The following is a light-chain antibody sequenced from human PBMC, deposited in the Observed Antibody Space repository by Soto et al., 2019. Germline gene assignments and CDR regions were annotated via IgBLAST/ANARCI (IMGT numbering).Light chain of an antibody. CDR1: QSISTS. CDR2: LAS. Sequence: DMRMSQFPSSLSALVGDRVTITSRASQSISTSLAWYQQKPGKAPKLLIYLASSLESGVPARFSGSGSATEFTLSISSLQPDDFATYYCQQYHSYSRTFGQGTKVDIK. J-gene: IGKJ1*01. CDR3: QQYHSYSRT. V-gene: IGKV1-5*03.